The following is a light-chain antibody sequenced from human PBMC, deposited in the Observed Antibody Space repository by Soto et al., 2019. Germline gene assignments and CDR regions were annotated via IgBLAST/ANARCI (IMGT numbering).Light chain of an antibody. CDR2: LTS. J-gene: IGKJ1*01. CDR3: HQRQSWPRT. V-gene: IGKV3-11*01. CDR1: QAVNTR. Sequence: EIVLTQSLATLSSFPGDRVTLSCRASQAVNTRLAWYQHKPGQAPRLLIYLTSNRAAGIPARFSGSGSGTDFTLTISDVEPEDFAVYYCHQRQSWPRTFGQGTRWIS.